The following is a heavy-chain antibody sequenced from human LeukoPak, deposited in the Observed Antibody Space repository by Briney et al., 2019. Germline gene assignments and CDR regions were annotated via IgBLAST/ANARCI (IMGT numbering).Heavy chain of an antibody. CDR1: GFTFGDYL. J-gene: IGHJ4*02. V-gene: IGHV3-49*03. CDR2: ISGGTT. D-gene: IGHD6-19*01. CDR3: SRGSGWLSVY. Sequence: GGSLRLSCTASGFTFGDYLMSWFRQAPGKGLEWIGFISGGTTEYAASVKGRFTISRDDSTSIAYLQMNSLTTKDTAVYYCSRGSGWLSVYWGQGTQVTVSS.